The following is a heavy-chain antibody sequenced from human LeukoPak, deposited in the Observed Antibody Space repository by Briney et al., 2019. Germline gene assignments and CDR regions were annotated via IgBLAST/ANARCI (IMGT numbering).Heavy chain of an antibody. D-gene: IGHD6-6*01. J-gene: IGHJ4*02. Sequence: KNGESLKISCKGSGYSFTSYWIGWVRQMPGKGLEWMGIIFPGDSDTRYSPSFQGQVTISADKSISTAYLRWSSLKASDTARYYCARHTRYSSSSRVFDYWGQGTLVTVSS. V-gene: IGHV5-51*01. CDR3: ARHTRYSSSSRVFDY. CDR2: IFPGDSDT. CDR1: GYSFTSYW.